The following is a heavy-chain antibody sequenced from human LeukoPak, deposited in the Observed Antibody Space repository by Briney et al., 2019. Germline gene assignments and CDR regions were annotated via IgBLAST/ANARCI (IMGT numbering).Heavy chain of an antibody. V-gene: IGHV3-23*01. D-gene: IGHD3-22*01. CDR2: ISGSGGGT. CDR1: GFTFSSYS. CDR3: AKTGHYYDRNY. Sequence: PGGSLRLSCAASGFTFSSYSMNWVRQAPGKGPEWVSGISGSGGGTYYADSVKGRFTISRDNSKNTLYLQMNSLRAEDTAVYYCAKTGHYYDRNYWGQGTLVTVSS. J-gene: IGHJ4*02.